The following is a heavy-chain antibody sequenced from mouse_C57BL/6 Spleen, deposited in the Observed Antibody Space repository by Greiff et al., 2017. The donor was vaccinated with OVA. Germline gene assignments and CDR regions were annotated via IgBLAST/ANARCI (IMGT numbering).Heavy chain of an antibody. V-gene: IGHV1-50*01. J-gene: IGHJ3*01. CDR1: GYTFTSYW. Sequence: VQLQQSGAELVKPGASVKLSCKASGYTFTSYWMQWVKQRPGQGLEWIGEIDPSDSYTNYNQKFKGKATLTVDTSSSTAYMQLSSLTSEDSAVYYCASGNYQAWFAYWGQGTLVTVSA. CDR3: ASGNYQAWFAY. D-gene: IGHD2-1*01. CDR2: IDPSDSYT.